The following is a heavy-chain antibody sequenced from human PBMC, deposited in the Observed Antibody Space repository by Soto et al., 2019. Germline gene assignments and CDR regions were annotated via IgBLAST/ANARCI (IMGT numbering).Heavy chain of an antibody. CDR3: ARSGYTNYPDY. D-gene: IGHD3-22*01. CDR2: INSYNGDT. Sequence: QVPLVQSGAEVKKPGASVKVSCKASGYTFINYGISWVRQAPGQGLEWMGWINSYNGDTDYAQNFQGRLSVTTDTSTSTVYMELRSLGSDDTAVYFCARSGYTNYPDYWGQGTLVTVSS. CDR1: GYTFINYG. V-gene: IGHV1-18*01. J-gene: IGHJ4*02.